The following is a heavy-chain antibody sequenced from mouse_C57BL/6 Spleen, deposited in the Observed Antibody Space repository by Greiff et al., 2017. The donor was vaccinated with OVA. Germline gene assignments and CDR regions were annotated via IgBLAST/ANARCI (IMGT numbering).Heavy chain of an antibody. V-gene: IGHV1-69*01. CDR2: IDPSDSYT. Sequence: QVQLQQPGAELVMPGASVKLSCKASGYTFTSYWMHWVKQRPGQGLEWIGEIDPSDSYTNYNQKFKGKSTLTVHKSSSTAYMQLSSLPSEDSAVYYCARSFYYGSPYYAMDYWGQGTSVTVSS. J-gene: IGHJ4*01. D-gene: IGHD1-1*01. CDR1: GYTFTSYW. CDR3: ARSFYYGSPYYAMDY.